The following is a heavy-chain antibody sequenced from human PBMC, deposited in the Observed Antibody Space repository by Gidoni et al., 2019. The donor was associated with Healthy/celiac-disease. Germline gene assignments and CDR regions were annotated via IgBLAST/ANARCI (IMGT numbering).Heavy chain of an antibody. CDR3: TRHGSGYSYGLFDY. Sequence: EVQLVEAGGGWVQPGGSLKLSCAASGFTFRGSAMHWVRQASGKGLEWVGRIRSKANSYATAYAASVKGRFTISRDDSKNTAYLQMNSLKTEDTAVYYCTRHGSGYSYGLFDYWGQGTLVTVSS. J-gene: IGHJ4*02. CDR1: GFTFRGSA. CDR2: IRSKANSYAT. D-gene: IGHD5-18*01. V-gene: IGHV3-73*01.